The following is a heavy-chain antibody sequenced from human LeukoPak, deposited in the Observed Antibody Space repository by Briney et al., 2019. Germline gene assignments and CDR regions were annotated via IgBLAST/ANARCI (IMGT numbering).Heavy chain of an antibody. D-gene: IGHD3-10*01. J-gene: IGHJ6*02. CDR3: ARDLLLWFGETPLGMDG. V-gene: IGHV3-7*01. CDR2: IKEDGSEN. CDR1: GFTFSRYW. Sequence: PGGSLRLSCAAPGFTFSRYWMTWVRQTPGKGLERVANIKEDGSENSYVESVKGRFTIARDNAKNSLYLQMNSLRAEDTAVYYCARDLLLWFGETPLGMDGWGQGTTVTVSS.